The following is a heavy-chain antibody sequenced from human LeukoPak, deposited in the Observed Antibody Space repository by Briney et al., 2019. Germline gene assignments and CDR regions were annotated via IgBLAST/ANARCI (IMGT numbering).Heavy chain of an antibody. V-gene: IGHV1-2*02. CDR1: GYTFTGYY. CDR3: ARDVRDGYNLKPDY. Sequence: ASVKVSCKASGYTFTGYYMHWVRQAPGQGLEWMGWINPNSGGTNYAQKFQGRVTMTRDTSISTAYMELSRLRPDDTAVYYCARDVRDGYNLKPDYWGQGTLVTVSS. CDR2: INPNSGGT. D-gene: IGHD5-24*01. J-gene: IGHJ4*02.